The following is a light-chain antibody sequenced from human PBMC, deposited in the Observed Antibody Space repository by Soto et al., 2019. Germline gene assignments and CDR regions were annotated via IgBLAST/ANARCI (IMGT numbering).Light chain of an antibody. CDR3: HQYNNWPPLT. Sequence: EIVMTQSPATLSVSPGERATLSCRASQSVSSNLAWYQQKPGQAPRLLIYVASTRDTGIPARFSGSGSGTEFTLTISSLQSEDFAVYYCHQYNNWPPLTFGGGTKVEIK. CDR1: QSVSSN. CDR2: VAS. V-gene: IGKV3-15*01. J-gene: IGKJ4*01.